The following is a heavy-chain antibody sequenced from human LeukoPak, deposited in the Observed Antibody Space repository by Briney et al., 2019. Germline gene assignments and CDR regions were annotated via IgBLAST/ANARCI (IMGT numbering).Heavy chain of an antibody. CDR3: ARGANWIFEY. CDR2: TYYRSKWFN. Sequence: SQTLSLTCALSGDSVSSNSAVWNWIRQSPSRGLEWLGRTYYRSKWFNDYAESVKSRITINPDTSKNQFSLQLNSVTPEDTAVYYCARGANWIFEYWGQGTLVTVSS. J-gene: IGHJ4*02. CDR1: GDSVSSNSAV. D-gene: IGHD1-20*01. V-gene: IGHV6-1*01.